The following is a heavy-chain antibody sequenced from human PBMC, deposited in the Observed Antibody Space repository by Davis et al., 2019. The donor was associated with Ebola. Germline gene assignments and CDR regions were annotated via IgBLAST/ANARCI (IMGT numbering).Heavy chain of an antibody. J-gene: IGHJ4*02. CDR3: ARSRGLGATSFDY. Sequence: PSETLSLTCTVSGGSISSGGYYWSWIRQHPGKGLEWIGYIYYSGSTYYNPSLKSRVTISVDTSKNQFSLKLSSVTAADTAVYYCARSRGLGATSFDYWGQGTLVTVSS. V-gene: IGHV4-31*03. CDR1: GGSISSGGYY. D-gene: IGHD1-26*01. CDR2: IYYSGST.